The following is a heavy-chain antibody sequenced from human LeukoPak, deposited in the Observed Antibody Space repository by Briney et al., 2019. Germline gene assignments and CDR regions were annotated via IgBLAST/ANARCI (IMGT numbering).Heavy chain of an antibody. J-gene: IGHJ4*02. Sequence: PGGSLRLSCAASGFTFSSFGIHWVRQAPGKGLEWVAFIRFDGSHKYYADSVKGRFTISRDNSKNTLYLQMNSLRVEDTAVYYCAKAGLVRGGALDSWGQGTLVTVSS. D-gene: IGHD4/OR15-4a*01. CDR2: IRFDGSHK. CDR1: GFTFSSFG. V-gene: IGHV3-30*02. CDR3: AKAGLVRGGALDS.